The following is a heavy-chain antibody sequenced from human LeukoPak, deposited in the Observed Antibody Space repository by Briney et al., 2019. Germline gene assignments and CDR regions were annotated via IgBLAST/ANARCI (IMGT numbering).Heavy chain of an antibody. D-gene: IGHD3-22*01. CDR1: GRPIRSYC. CDR3: AREIFGTHYSDRRGTQWDAFDL. CDR2: MCYSGST. Sequence: PSETLSLTCSVSGRPIRSYCWSWIRQPPGKGLEFVGQMCYSGSTNYNPSLTNRVTISLDKSENRVSLRLTSVAAADTAIYYCAREIFGTHYSDRRGTQWDAFDLWGQGAMVTVSS. V-gene: IGHV4-59*01. J-gene: IGHJ3*01.